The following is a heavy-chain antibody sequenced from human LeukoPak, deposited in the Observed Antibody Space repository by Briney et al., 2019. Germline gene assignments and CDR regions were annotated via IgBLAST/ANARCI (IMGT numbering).Heavy chain of an antibody. J-gene: IGHJ6*02. CDR2: ISTTGNS. D-gene: IGHD2-15*01. CDR1: GGSISGYF. Sequence: SETLSLTCTVSGGSISGYFWTWIRQPAGKGLEWIGRISTTGNSNYSPSLKSRVTMSLDTSKNQFSLRLSSVTAADTAVYYCTRAVCSGGSCYSRDFYYAMDLWGQGTTVTVSS. V-gene: IGHV4-4*07. CDR3: TRAVCSGGSCYSRDFYYAMDL.